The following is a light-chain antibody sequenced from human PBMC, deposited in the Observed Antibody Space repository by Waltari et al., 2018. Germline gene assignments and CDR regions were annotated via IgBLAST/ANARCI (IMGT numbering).Light chain of an antibody. CDR2: GND. CDR3: AAWDDRLFGPV. V-gene: IGLV1-44*01. CDR1: NSNIGVTT. Sequence: QSALTQPPSTSGTPGQRVTIPCSGSNSNIGVTTVTWYQVLPGTAPKLLIYGNDQRPSGVPDRFSASKSGSSASLAISGLQSEDEADYYCAAWDDRLFGPVFGTGTEVTVL. J-gene: IGLJ1*01.